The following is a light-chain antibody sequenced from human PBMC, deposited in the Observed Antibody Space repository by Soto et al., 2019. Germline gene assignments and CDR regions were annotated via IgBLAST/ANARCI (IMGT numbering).Light chain of an antibody. CDR2: AAS. CDR3: QQSRTT. Sequence: DIQMTQSPSSLSASVGDRVTITCRASQSISSYLNWYQQKPGKAPKLLIYAASSLQSGVPSRFSGSGSGTDFTLTISSLQPEDFATYYCQQSRTTFGPGTKVDIK. CDR1: QSISSY. V-gene: IGKV1-39*01. J-gene: IGKJ3*01.